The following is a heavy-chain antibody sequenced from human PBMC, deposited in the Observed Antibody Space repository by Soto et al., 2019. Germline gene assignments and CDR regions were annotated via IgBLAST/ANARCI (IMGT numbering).Heavy chain of an antibody. CDR3: ARGLRNYYGSGIGPGPHDY. CDR2: INHSGST. D-gene: IGHD3-10*01. CDR1: GGSFSGYY. J-gene: IGHJ4*02. V-gene: IGHV4-34*01. Sequence: KPSETLSLTCAVYGGSFSGYYWSWIRQPPGKGLEWIGEINHSGSTNYNPSLKSRVTISVDTSKNQFSLKLSSVTAADTAVYYCARGLRNYYGSGIGPGPHDYWGQGTLVTVSS.